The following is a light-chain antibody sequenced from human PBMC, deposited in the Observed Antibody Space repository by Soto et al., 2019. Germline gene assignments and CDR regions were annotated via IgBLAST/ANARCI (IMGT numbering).Light chain of an antibody. V-gene: IGLV2-11*01. CDR1: SSDVGGYNY. Sequence: QSVLTQPRSVSGSPGQSVTISCTGTSSDVGGYNYVSWYQQHPGKAPKLMIYDVSKRPSGFPDRFSGSKSGNTASLTSSGLQAEDEADYYCCSYAGSYSYSYVFGTGTKLTVL. CDR3: CSYAGSYSYSYV. J-gene: IGLJ1*01. CDR2: DVS.